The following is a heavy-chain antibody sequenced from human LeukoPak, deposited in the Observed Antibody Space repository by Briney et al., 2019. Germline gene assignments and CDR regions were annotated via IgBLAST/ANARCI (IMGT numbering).Heavy chain of an antibody. CDR3: ASTRGYSSSSGYYYYGMDV. CDR2: ISAYNGNT. CDR1: GYTFTSYG. D-gene: IGHD6-6*01. Sequence: ASVKVSCKASGYTFTSYGISWVRQAPGRGLEWMGWISAYNGNTNYAQKLQGRVTMTTDTSTSTAYMELRSLRSDDTAVYYCASTRGYSSSSGYYYYGMDVWGQGTTVTVSS. J-gene: IGHJ6*02. V-gene: IGHV1-18*01.